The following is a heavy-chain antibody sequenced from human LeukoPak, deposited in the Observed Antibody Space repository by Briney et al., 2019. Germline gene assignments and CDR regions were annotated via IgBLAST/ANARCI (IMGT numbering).Heavy chain of an antibody. V-gene: IGHV4-59*01. CDR1: GGSISSYH. CDR3: ARDSAILLPSWFDP. CDR2: IYYSGST. D-gene: IGHD3-10*01. Sequence: SETLSLTCTVSGGSISSYHWSWIRQPPGKGLEWIGYIYYSGSTNYNPSLKSRVTISVDTSKNQFSLKLSSVTAADTAVYYCARDSAILLPSWFDPWGQGTLVTVSS. J-gene: IGHJ5*02.